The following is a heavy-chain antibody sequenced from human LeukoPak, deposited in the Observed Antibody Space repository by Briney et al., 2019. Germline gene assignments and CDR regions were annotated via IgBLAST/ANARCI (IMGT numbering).Heavy chain of an antibody. Sequence: SQTLSLTCTVSGGSISSGGYYWSWIRQHPGKGLEWIGYIYYSGSTYYNPSLKSRVTISVDTSKSQFSLKLSSVTAADTAVYYCARDSGPGYYDSSGYYGLFDYWGQGTLVTVSS. CDR2: IYYSGST. D-gene: IGHD3-22*01. V-gene: IGHV4-31*03. J-gene: IGHJ4*02. CDR3: ARDSGPGYYDSSGYYGLFDY. CDR1: GGSISSGGYY.